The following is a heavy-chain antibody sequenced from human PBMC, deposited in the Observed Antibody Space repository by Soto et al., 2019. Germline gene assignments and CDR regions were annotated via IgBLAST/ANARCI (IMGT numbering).Heavy chain of an antibody. Sequence: SETLSLTRAVSGGSISSSNWWSWVRQPPGKGLEWIGEIYHSGSTNYNPSLKSRVTISVDKSKNQFSLKLSSVTAADTAVYYCARSPDSSGYYPRWYYYGMDVWGQGTTVTVSS. D-gene: IGHD3-22*01. CDR2: IYHSGST. V-gene: IGHV4-4*02. J-gene: IGHJ6*02. CDR1: GGSISSSNW. CDR3: ARSPDSSGYYPRWYYYGMDV.